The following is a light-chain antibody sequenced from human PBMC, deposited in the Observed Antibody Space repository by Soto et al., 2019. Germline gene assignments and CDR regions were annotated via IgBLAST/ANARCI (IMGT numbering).Light chain of an antibody. V-gene: IGKV1-39*01. Sequence: DIQMTQSPSTLSASVGDRVTITCRASQRISGWVAWYQQRPGKAPKLLIYATSTLQSGVPSRFSGSGSGTDFTLTISTLQPEDFATYYCLQTYSTPRTFGQGTKVDI. CDR3: LQTYSTPRT. J-gene: IGKJ1*01. CDR2: ATS. CDR1: QRISGW.